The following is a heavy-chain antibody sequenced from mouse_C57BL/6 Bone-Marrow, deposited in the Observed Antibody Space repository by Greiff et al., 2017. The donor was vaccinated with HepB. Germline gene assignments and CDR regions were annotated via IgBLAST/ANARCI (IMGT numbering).Heavy chain of an antibody. CDR1: GFTFSDYY. J-gene: IGHJ2*01. CDR2: INYDGSST. D-gene: IGHD3-1*01. V-gene: IGHV5-16*01. Sequence: EVKVVESEGGLVQPGSSMKLSCTASGFTFSDYYMAWVRQVPEKGLEWVANINYDGSSTYYLDSLKSRFIISRDNAKNILYLQMSSLKSEDTATYYCARDRDYFDHWGQGTTLTVSS. CDR3: ARDRDYFDH.